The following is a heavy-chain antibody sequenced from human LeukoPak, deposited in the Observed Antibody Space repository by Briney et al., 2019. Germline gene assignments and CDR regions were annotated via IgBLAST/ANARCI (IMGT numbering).Heavy chain of an antibody. V-gene: IGHV4-61*01. CDR3: ARGTTTYYFDY. CDR2: MYHTGSS. CDR1: GGSVDSSNYY. D-gene: IGHD1-7*01. J-gene: IGHJ4*02. Sequence: SETLSLTCTVSGGSVDSSNYYWSWIRQPPGKGLEWIGYMYHTGSSNYSPSLKSRLTISVDTSKNQFSLKLSSMTAADTAVYYCARGTTTYYFDYWGQGTLVTVSS.